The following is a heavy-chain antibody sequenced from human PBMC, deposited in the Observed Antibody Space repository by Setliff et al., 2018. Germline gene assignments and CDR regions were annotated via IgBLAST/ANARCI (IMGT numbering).Heavy chain of an antibody. Sequence: PSETLSLTCTVYGGSFTNYYWGWIRQSPGEGLEWIGEINHSGSTNYSPSLKSRLTISVDASTNQFSLKLYSVTAADTAVYYCRYWSGYYNNDYWGQGTLVTVSS. J-gene: IGHJ4*02. CDR2: INHSGST. CDR3: RYWSGYYNNDY. CDR1: GGSFTNYY. D-gene: IGHD3-3*01. V-gene: IGHV4-34*01.